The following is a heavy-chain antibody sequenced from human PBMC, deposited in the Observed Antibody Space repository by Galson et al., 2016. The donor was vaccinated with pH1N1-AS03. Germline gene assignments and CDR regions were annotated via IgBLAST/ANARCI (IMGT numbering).Heavy chain of an antibody. CDR3: ARDRHRDSSRDFYESVY. V-gene: IGHV1-69*13. Sequence: SLQVSCKAPGGTFATYAISWLRQARGQGLEWMGGIIPLSETITYAQKFQGRLTITADDSTGTASMELPSLPSDDTDVYYCARDRHRDSSRDFYESVYWGQGTLVTVSS. D-gene: IGHD2/OR15-2a*01. J-gene: IGHJ4*02. CDR2: IIPLSETI. CDR1: GGTFATYA.